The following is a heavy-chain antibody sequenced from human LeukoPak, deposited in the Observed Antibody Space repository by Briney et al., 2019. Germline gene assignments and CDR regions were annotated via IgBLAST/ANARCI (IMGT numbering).Heavy chain of an antibody. CDR3: AKDSYIVVVPAAGFDY. D-gene: IGHD2-2*01. Sequence: GGSLRLSCAASGFTFSSYAMSWVRQAPGKGLEWVSAISGSGGSTYYADSVKGRFTISRDNSKNTLYLQMNSLRAEDTAVYYCAKDSYIVVVPAAGFDYWGQGTLVTVSS. CDR2: ISGSGGST. CDR1: GFTFSSYA. J-gene: IGHJ4*02. V-gene: IGHV3-23*01.